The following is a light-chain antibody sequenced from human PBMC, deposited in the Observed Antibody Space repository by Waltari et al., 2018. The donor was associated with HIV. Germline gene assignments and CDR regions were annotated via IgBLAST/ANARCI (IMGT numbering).Light chain of an antibody. CDR2: GAS. Sequence: EIVMTQSPATLSVSPGARATLSGRASQSVSRNLAWYQQKPGQAPRLLIYGASTRATGIPARFSGSGSGTEFTLAISSLQSEDFAVYYGQQYNNWPPITFGQGTRLEIK. J-gene: IGKJ5*01. CDR1: QSVSRN. CDR3: QQYNNWPPIT. V-gene: IGKV3-15*01.